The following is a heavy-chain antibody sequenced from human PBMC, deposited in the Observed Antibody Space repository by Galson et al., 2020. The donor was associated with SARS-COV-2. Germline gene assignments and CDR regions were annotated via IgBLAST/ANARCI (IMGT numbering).Heavy chain of an antibody. D-gene: IGHD2-15*01. CDR2: ISAYTGNT. J-gene: IGHJ5*02. Sequence: ASVKVSCKASGYTFTSYGISWVRQAPGQGLEWMGWISAYTGNTNYAQKLQGRVTMTTDTSTSTAYMELRSLRSDDTAVYYCARAGRGDIVVVVAATYSWFDPWGQGTLVTVSS. V-gene: IGHV1-18*01. CDR3: ARAGRGDIVVVVAATYSWFDP. CDR1: GYTFTSYG.